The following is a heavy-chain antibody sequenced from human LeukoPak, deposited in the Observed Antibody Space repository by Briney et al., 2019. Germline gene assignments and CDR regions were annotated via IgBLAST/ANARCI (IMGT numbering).Heavy chain of an antibody. CDR2: ISRTGFST. CDR1: GFMFSNSD. J-gene: IGHJ4*02. V-gene: IGHV3-23*01. D-gene: IGHD6-19*01. Sequence: GGSLRLSCAASGFMFSNSDMGWVRQAPGRGLEWVSTISRTGFSTFYADSVKGRFTISRDNAKNSLYLQMNSLRAEDTAVYYCALKAVAGSFDQWGQGTLVTVSS. CDR3: ALKAVAGSFDQ.